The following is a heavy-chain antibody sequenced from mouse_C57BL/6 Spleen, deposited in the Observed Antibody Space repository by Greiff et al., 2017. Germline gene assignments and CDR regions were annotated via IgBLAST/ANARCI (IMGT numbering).Heavy chain of an antibody. CDR1: GFNIKDDY. Sequence: VQLLQSGAELVRPGASVKLSCTASGFNIKDDYMHWVKQRPEQGLEWIGWIDPENGDTEYASKFQGKATITADTSSNTAYLQLSSLTSEDTAVYYCTTNYGNSFAYWGQGTLVTVSA. CDR2: IDPENGDT. CDR3: TTNYGNSFAY. D-gene: IGHD2-1*01. V-gene: IGHV14-4*01. J-gene: IGHJ3*01.